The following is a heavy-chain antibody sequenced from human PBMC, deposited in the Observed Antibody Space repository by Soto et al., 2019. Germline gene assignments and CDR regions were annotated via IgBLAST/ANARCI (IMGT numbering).Heavy chain of an antibody. CDR3: ARGWFGPDV. Sequence: EVQLVESGGGLVQPGGSLRLSCAASGFTLSGRSMHWVRQAPGKGLVWVSGIDNAGTDSTYADSVKGRFTSSRDNAKKMLYLQMNSLRVEDTPVYYCARGWFGPDVWGKGTTVTVSS. CDR1: GFTLSGRS. V-gene: IGHV3-74*01. D-gene: IGHD3-10*01. CDR2: IDNAGTDS. J-gene: IGHJ6*04.